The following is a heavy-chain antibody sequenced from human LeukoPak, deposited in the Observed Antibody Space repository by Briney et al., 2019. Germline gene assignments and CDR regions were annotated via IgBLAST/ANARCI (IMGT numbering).Heavy chain of an antibody. CDR3: VAYCSSTSCPDP. CDR1: GFTFNSYG. Sequence: GGSLRLSCAASGFTFNSYGMHWVRQAPGKGLEWVAVISYDGSNKYYADSAKGRFTISRDNSKNTLYLQMNSLRAEDTAVYYCVAYCSSTSCPDPGGQGTLVTVSS. D-gene: IGHD2-2*01. V-gene: IGHV3-30*03. J-gene: IGHJ4*02. CDR2: ISYDGSNK.